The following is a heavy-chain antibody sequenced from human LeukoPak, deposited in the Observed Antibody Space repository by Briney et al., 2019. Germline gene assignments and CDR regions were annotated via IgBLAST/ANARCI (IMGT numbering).Heavy chain of an antibody. CDR2: IKPDGSVK. D-gene: IGHD2-15*01. CDR3: ARVACSGQSCFSGFDY. CDR1: GFTFSSFW. Sequence: GGSLRLSCVVSGFTFSSFWMGWVRQAPGKGLEWVANIKPDGSVKLYVDSVKGRFTVSRDNAKNSMYLQLNSLRAEDTAVYYCARVACSGQSCFSGFDYWGQGTLVTVSS. V-gene: IGHV3-7*01. J-gene: IGHJ4*02.